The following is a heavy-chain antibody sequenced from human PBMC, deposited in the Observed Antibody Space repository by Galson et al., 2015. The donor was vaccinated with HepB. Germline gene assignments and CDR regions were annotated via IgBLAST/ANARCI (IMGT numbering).Heavy chain of an antibody. CDR1: GGPLSRYY. CDR2: IYYSGFT. V-gene: IGHV4-59*01. CDR3: ARIRAGNNWNAEEL. D-gene: IGHD1-20*01. Sequence: SETLSLTCTVSGGPLSRYYWSWIRQPPGKGLEWIGYIYYSGFTNYNPSLKSRVTISVDTSKKQFSLKLSSLTPADTAVYYCARIRAGNNWNAEELWGQGILVTVSS. J-gene: IGHJ4*02.